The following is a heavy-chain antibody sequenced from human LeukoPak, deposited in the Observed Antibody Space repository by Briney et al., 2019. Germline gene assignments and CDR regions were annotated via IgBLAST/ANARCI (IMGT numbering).Heavy chain of an antibody. V-gene: IGHV4-39*01. CDR3: ASFLYYDFWSGYYGYAFDI. CDR1: GGSISSSSYY. CDR2: IYYSGST. D-gene: IGHD3-3*01. J-gene: IGHJ3*02. Sequence: SETLSLTCTVSGGSISSSSYYWGWIRQPRGKGLEWIGSIYYSGSTYYNPSLKSRVTISVDTSKNQFSLKLSSVTAADTAVYYCASFLYYDFWSGYYGYAFDIWGQGTMVTVSS.